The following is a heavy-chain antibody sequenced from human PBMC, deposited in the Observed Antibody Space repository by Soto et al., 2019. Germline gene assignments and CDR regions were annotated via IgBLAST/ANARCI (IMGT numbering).Heavy chain of an antibody. J-gene: IGHJ6*02. D-gene: IGHD2-2*01. CDR1: GYTFTSYG. CDR2: ISAYNGNT. CDR3: ARDKVVPAAVCYYYGMDV. Sequence: ASVKVSCKASGYTFTSYGISWVRQAPGQGLEWMGWISAYNGNTNYAQKLQGRVTMTTETSTSTAYMELRSLRSDDTAVYYCARDKVVPAAVCYYYGMDVWGQGTTVTVSS. V-gene: IGHV1-18*01.